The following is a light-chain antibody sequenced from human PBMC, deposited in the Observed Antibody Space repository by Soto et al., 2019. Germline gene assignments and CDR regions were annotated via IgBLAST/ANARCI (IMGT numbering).Light chain of an antibody. CDR2: GAS. Sequence: EIVMTQSPATLSLSPGERATLSCRASQSVSSSYLAWYQQKPGQAPRLLIYGASSRATGIPARFSGSGSGTDFTLTISRVEPVDFAVYYCQQYNNWPWTFGQGTKVDI. CDR3: QQYNNWPWT. CDR1: QSVSSSY. V-gene: IGKV3D-20*02. J-gene: IGKJ1*01.